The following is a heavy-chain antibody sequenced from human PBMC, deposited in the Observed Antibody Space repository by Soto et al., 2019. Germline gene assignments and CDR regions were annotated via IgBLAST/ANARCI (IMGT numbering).Heavy chain of an antibody. J-gene: IGHJ4*02. V-gene: IGHV4-39*01. D-gene: IGHD6-13*01. CDR2: IYYSGST. Sequence: SETLSLTCTVSGGSISSISYYRGWIRQPPGKGLEWIGSIYYSGSTYYNPSLKSRVTISVDTSKNQFSLKLSSVTAADTAVYYCASPMTAAGMDYWGQGTLVTVSS. CDR3: ASPMTAAGMDY. CDR1: GGSISSISYY.